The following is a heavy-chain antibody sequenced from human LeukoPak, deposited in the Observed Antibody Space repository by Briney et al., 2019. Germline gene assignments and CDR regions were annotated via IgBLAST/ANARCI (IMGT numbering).Heavy chain of an antibody. D-gene: IGHD1-26*01. CDR3: ARGSLGLSSPHDAFDI. J-gene: IGHJ3*02. CDR2: IYTSGST. V-gene: IGHV4-4*08. CDR1: GGSISSYY. Sequence: ASETLSLTCTVSGGSISSYYWSWIRQPPGKGLEWIGRIYTSGSTNYNPSLKSRVTISVDTSKNQFSLKLSSVTAADTAVYYCARGSLGLSSPHDAFDIWGQGTMVTVSS.